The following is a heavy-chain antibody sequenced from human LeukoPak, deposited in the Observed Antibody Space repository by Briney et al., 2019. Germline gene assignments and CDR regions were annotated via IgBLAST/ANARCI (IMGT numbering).Heavy chain of an antibody. CDR3: ARDNTMKRDYYYGMDD. D-gene: IGHD3-22*01. J-gene: IGHJ6*02. V-gene: IGHV3-21*01. Sequence: GGSLRLSCAASGFTFSRYSMNWVGQAPGKGLVWVSSIISSSSYIYYSDAVKGRFTTSRDNTKNSLYLQMNSRRAEDTAVYYCARDNTMKRDYYYGMDDWGQGTTVTVSS. CDR1: GFTFSRYS. CDR2: IISSSSYI.